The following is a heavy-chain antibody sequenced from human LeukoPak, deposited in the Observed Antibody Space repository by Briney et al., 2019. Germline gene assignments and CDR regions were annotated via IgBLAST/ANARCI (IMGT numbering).Heavy chain of an antibody. D-gene: IGHD6-6*01. CDR3: ARGIHNSCDY. J-gene: IGHJ4*02. Sequence: GGSLRLSCAASGFTFSNYWMNWVRQAPGKGLEWVANINPDGSGKYYVDSVKGRFSISRDSAKSSLYLQMNSLRAEDTAVYYCARGIHNSCDYWGQGALVTVS. CDR1: GFTFSNYW. V-gene: IGHV3-7*05. CDR2: INPDGSGK.